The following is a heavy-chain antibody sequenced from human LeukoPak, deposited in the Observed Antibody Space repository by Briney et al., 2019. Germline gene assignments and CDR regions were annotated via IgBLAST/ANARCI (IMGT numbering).Heavy chain of an antibody. CDR2: IYYSGST. V-gene: IGHV4-39*01. Sequence: SETLSLTCTVSGGSISSSSYFWGWIRQSPGKGLEWIGNIYYSGSTYYNPSLKSRVTISVDTSKNQFSLKLSSVTAADTAVYYCARSLEADYYDSSGLDYFDYWGQGTLVTVSS. J-gene: IGHJ4*02. D-gene: IGHD3-22*01. CDR3: ARSLEADYYDSSGLDYFDY. CDR1: GGSISSSSYF.